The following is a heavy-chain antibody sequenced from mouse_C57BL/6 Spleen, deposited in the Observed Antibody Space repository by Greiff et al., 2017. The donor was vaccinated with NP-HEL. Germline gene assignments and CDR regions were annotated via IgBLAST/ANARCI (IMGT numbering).Heavy chain of an antibody. CDR1: GYTFTDHT. J-gene: IGHJ4*01. CDR2: IYPRDGST. V-gene: IGHV1-78*01. Sequence: VMLVESDAELVKPGASVKISCKVSGYTFTDHTIHWMKQRPEQGLEWIGYIYPRDGSTKYNEKFKGKATLTADKSSSTAYMQLNSLTSEASAVYFCARGRVDYPTIYAMDYWGQGTSVTVSS. D-gene: IGHD2-4*01. CDR3: ARGRVDYPTIYAMDY.